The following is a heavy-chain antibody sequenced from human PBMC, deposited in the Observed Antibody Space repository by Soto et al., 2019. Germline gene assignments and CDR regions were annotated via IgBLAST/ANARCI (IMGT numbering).Heavy chain of an antibody. Sequence: PGESLNLSRKGSGYSFTSYLLGWVRQMPGKGLEWIGIIYPGDSDTRHSPSFQGQVTISADKSIITAYLQWSSLKASDTAMYYCARCIVVVPAAPDAFDIWGQGTMVTVSS. CDR2: IYPGDSDT. V-gene: IGHV5-51*01. CDR3: ARCIVVVPAAPDAFDI. D-gene: IGHD2-2*01. J-gene: IGHJ3*02. CDR1: GYSFTSYL.